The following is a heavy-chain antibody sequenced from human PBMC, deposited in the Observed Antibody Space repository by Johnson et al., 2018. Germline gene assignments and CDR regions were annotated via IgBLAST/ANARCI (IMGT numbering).Heavy chain of an antibody. V-gene: IGHV3-30-3*01. CDR2: ISYDGSNK. D-gene: IGHD4-23*01. J-gene: IGHJ6*03. Sequence: QLQESGGGVVQXGRSLRLSCAASGFTFSSYAMHWVRQAPGKGLEWVAVISYDGSNKYYADSVKGRFTISRDNSKNTLYLQMNSLRAEDTAVYYCARDTRGNSWAYYMDVWGKGTTVTVSS. CDR1: GFTFSSYA. CDR3: ARDTRGNSWAYYMDV.